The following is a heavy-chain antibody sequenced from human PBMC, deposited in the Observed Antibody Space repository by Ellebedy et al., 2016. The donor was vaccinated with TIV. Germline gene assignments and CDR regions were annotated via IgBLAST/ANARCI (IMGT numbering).Heavy chain of an antibody. CDR2: MNPNSGNT. D-gene: IGHD2-15*01. CDR3: ARGPRYCSGGSCYKPFYYYYYYMDV. Sequence: ASVKVSXKASGYTFTSYDINWVRQATGQGLEWMGWMNPNSGNTGYAQKFQGRVTMTRNTSISTAYMELSSLRSEDTAVYYCARGPRYCSGGSCYKPFYYYYYYMDVWGKGTTVTVSS. V-gene: IGHV1-8*01. CDR1: GYTFTSYD. J-gene: IGHJ6*03.